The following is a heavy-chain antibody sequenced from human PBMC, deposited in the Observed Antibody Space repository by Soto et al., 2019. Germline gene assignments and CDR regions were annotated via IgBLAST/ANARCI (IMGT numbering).Heavy chain of an antibody. CDR1: GYTFTSYG. J-gene: IGHJ4*02. CDR3: ARSPPITYCSGGSCYSFDY. Sequence: ASVKVSCKASGYTFTSYGISWVRQAPGQRLEWMGWISAYNGNTNYAQKLQGRVTMTTDTSTSTAYMELRSLRSDDTAVYYCARSPPITYCSGGSCYSFDYWGQGTLVTVSS. V-gene: IGHV1-18*01. D-gene: IGHD2-15*01. CDR2: ISAYNGNT.